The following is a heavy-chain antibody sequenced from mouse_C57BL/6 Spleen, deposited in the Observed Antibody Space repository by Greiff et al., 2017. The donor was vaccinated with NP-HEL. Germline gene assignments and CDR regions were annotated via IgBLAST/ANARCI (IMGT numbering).Heavy chain of an antibody. J-gene: IGHJ1*03. CDR2: IDPSDSYT. V-gene: IGHV1-59*01. CDR3: ARQGPYFGSSHWYFDV. Sequence: QVQLQQPGAELVRPGTSVKLSCKASGYTFTSYWMHWVKQRPGQGLEWIGVIDPSDSYTNYNQKFKGKATLTVETSSSTAYMQLSSLTSEDSAVYYCARQGPYFGSSHWYFDVWGTGTTVTVSS. D-gene: IGHD1-1*01. CDR1: GYTFTSYW.